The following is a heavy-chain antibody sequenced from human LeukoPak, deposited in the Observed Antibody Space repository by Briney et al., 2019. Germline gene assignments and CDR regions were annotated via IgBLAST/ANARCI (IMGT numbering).Heavy chain of an antibody. CDR2: VNPNSGGT. V-gene: IGHV1-2*02. CDR1: FXGXX. CDR3: ARVWEYWYFDL. D-gene: IGHD1-26*01. J-gene: IGHJ2*01. Sequence: FXGXXXXWVXXAPXQXXXXXGWVNPNSGGTNYAQKFQGRVTMTRDTSISTAYMELSRLRSDDTAVYYCARVWEYWYFDLWGRGTLVTVSS.